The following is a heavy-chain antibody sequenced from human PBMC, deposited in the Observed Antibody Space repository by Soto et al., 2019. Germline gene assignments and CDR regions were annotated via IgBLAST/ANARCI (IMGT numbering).Heavy chain of an antibody. CDR1: GGTFSSYA. Sequence: GASVKVSCKASGGTFSSYAISWVRQAPGQGLEWMGGIIPIFGTANYAQKFQGRVTITADKSTSTAYMELSSLRSEDTAVYYCAREIAAAGTSPYFQHWGQGTLVTVSS. J-gene: IGHJ1*01. CDR3: AREIAAAGTSPYFQH. CDR2: IIPIFGTA. D-gene: IGHD6-13*01. V-gene: IGHV1-69*06.